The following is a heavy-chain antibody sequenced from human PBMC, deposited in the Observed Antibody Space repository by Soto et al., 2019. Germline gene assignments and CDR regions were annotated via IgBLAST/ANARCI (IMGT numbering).Heavy chain of an antibody. J-gene: IGHJ4*02. CDR2: IIPIFGTA. Sequence: QVQLVQSGAEVKKPGSSVKVSCKASGGTFSSYAISWVRQAPGQGLEWMGGIIPIFGTANYAQKFQGRVTITADESTSTAYMELSSLRSEDTAVYYCARCPYDYVWGIYRPLDYWGQGTLVTVSS. CDR3: ARCPYDYVWGIYRPLDY. V-gene: IGHV1-69*01. D-gene: IGHD3-16*02. CDR1: GGTFSSYA.